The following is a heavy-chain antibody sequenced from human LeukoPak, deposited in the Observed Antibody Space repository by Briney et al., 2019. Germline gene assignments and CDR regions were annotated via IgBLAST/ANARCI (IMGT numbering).Heavy chain of an antibody. V-gene: IGHV3-30-3*01. CDR2: ISYDGSNK. CDR1: GFTFSSYA. CDR3: ARELTYYYDSSGPTFPWNWFDP. J-gene: IGHJ5*02. Sequence: GGSLRLSCAASGFTFSSYAMHWVRQAPGKGLEWVAVISYDGSNKYYADSVKGRFTISRDNSKNTLYLQMNSLRAEDTAVYYCARELTYYYDSSGPTFPWNWFDPWGQGTLVTVSS. D-gene: IGHD3-22*01.